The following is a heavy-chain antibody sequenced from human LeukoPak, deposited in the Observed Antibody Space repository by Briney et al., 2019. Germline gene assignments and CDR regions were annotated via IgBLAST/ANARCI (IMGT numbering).Heavy chain of an antibody. V-gene: IGHV3-48*01. CDR3: ARDRGGSTSPYYFDY. D-gene: IGHD2-2*01. CDR2: ISSSSSTI. J-gene: IGHJ4*02. CDR1: GFTFSSYS. Sequence: PGGSLRLSCAASGFTFSSYSMNWVRQAPGKGLEWVSYISSSSSTIYYADSVKGRFTISRDNAKNSLYLQMNSPRAEDTAVYYCARDRGGSTSPYYFDYWGQGTLVTVSS.